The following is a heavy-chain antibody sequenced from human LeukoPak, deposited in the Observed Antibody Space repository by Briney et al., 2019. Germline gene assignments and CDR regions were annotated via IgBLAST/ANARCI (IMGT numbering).Heavy chain of an antibody. CDR2: ISGSGGST. CDR3: AKPDYDFWSGYGLQH. V-gene: IGHV3-23*01. D-gene: IGHD3-3*01. CDR1: GFTFSIYA. J-gene: IGHJ1*01. Sequence: GGSLRLSCAASGFTFSIYAMSWVRQAPGKGLEWVSAISGSGGSTYYADSVKGRFTISRDNSKNTLYLQMNSLRAEDTAVYYCAKPDYDFWSGYGLQHWGQGTLVTVSS.